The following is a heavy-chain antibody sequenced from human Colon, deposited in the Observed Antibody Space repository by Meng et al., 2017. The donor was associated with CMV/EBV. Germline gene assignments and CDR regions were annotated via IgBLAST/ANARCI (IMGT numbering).Heavy chain of an antibody. CDR1: GCISSGCSY. J-gene: IGHJ5*02. CDR3: ARDNIVRGYSLSWFDP. D-gene: IGHD3-22*01. Sequence: GCISSGCSYWCWIQQPPRTGLEWIGYIYCSGSTYYNPSLKSRITLSVDTSKNQFSLKLSSVTAADTAVYYCARDNIVRGYSLSWFDPWGQGTLVTVSS. V-gene: IGHV4-30-4*01. CDR2: IYCSGST.